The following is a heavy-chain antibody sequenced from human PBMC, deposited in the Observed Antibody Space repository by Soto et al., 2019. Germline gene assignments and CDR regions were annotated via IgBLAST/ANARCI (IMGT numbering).Heavy chain of an antibody. CDR3: ATTDIVATIDAFDI. J-gene: IGHJ3*02. V-gene: IGHV4-39*01. D-gene: IGHD5-12*01. CDR2: IYCSGST. Sequence: SETLSLTCTVSGGSISSSSYYWGWIRQPPGKGLEWIGSIYCSGSTYYNPSLKSRVTISVDTSKNQFSLKLSSVTAADTAVYYCATTDIVATIDAFDIWGQGTMVTVSS. CDR1: GGSISSSSYY.